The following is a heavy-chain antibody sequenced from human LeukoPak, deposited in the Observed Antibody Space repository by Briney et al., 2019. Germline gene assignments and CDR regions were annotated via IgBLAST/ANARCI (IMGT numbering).Heavy chain of an antibody. Sequence: ASVKVSCKTSGYNFIYYYIHWVRQAPGQGLEWMGWINPNSGGTNYAQKFQGRVTMTRDTSISTAYMELSRLRSDDTAVYYCARSPSGYSSSWYYFDYWGQGTLVTVSS. CDR1: GYNFIYYY. J-gene: IGHJ4*02. D-gene: IGHD6-13*01. CDR3: ARSPSGYSSSWYYFDY. CDR2: INPNSGGT. V-gene: IGHV1-2*02.